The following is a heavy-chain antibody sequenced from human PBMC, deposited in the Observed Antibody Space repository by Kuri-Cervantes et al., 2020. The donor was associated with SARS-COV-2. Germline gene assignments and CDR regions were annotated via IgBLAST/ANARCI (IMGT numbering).Heavy chain of an antibody. D-gene: IGHD2-21*01. J-gene: IGHJ3*02. V-gene: IGHV5-51*01. CDR1: GYSFTSYW. Sequence: GGSLRLSCKGSGYSFTSYWIGWVRQMPGKGLEWMGVIYPDDSDTRYSPSFQGQVTISADKSIRTAYLQWNSLKASDTAIYYCARHIDDCGGDCQPNDGFDIWGQGIMVTVSS. CDR2: IYPDDSDT. CDR3: ARHIDDCGGDCQPNDGFDI.